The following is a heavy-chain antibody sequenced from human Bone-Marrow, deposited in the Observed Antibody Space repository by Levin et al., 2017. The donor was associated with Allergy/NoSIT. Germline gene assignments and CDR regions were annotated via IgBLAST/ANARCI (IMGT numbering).Heavy chain of an antibody. Sequence: GGSLRLSCAGSGFTFSDYGMYWVRQAPGKGLEWVALISYHGSEKYYADSVKGRFTISRDDSKNTLYLQMNSLRPEDTAVYYCAKVMTTVTWGYYYYGMDVWGQGTTVTVSS. D-gene: IGHD4-17*01. V-gene: IGHV3-30*18. CDR2: ISYHGSEK. J-gene: IGHJ6*02. CDR1: GFTFSDYG. CDR3: AKVMTTVTWGYYYYGMDV.